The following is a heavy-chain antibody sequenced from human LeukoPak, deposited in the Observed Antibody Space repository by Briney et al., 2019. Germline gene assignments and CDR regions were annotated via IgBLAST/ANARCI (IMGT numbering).Heavy chain of an antibody. CDR3: ARDPYNGNYGDSYYYYMDV. V-gene: IGHV3-74*01. J-gene: IGHJ6*03. D-gene: IGHD1-26*01. CDR2: INSDGSST. CDR1: GFTFSSYW. Sequence: GGSLRLSCAASGFTFSSYWMHWVRQAPGKGLVWVSRINSDGSSTSYADSVKGRFTISRDNAKNTLYLQMNSLRAEDTAIYYCARDPYNGNYGDSYYYYMDVWGKGTTVTVSS.